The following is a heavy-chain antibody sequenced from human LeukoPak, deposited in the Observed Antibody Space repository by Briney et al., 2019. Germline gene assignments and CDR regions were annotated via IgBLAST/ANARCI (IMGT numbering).Heavy chain of an antibody. D-gene: IGHD1-26*01. CDR3: ASGSYYFDY. V-gene: IGHV4-30-4*01. Sequence: SESLSLTCTVSGGSISSGGYSWSWIRQPPGKGLEWIGYIYYSGSTYYNPSLKSRVTISVDTSKNQFSLKLSSVTAADTAVYYCASGSYYFDYWGQGTLVTVSS. CDR1: GGSISSGGYS. J-gene: IGHJ4*02. CDR2: IYYSGST.